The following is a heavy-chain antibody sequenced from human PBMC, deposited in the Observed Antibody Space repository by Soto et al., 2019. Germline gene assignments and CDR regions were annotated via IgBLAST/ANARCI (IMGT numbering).Heavy chain of an antibody. Sequence: SVKVSCKTSGFTFSSSAVHWVRQARGHRLQWIGWIDVGSANANYAHMLQERVTISRDTSTSTAYMELSSLRSEDTAVYYCARGGSLYWYFDLWGRGSLVTVSS. V-gene: IGHV1-58*01. CDR3: ARGGSLYWYFDL. CDR2: IDVGSANA. CDR1: GFTFSSSA. D-gene: IGHD1-26*01. J-gene: IGHJ2*01.